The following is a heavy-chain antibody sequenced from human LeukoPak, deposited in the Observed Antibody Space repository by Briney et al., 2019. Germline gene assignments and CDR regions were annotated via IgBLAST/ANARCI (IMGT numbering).Heavy chain of an antibody. CDR1: GFTFSSYW. CDR3: ARRDYSSSWINWFDP. CDR2: ISSSSTTI. V-gene: IGHV3-48*04. Sequence: GGSLRLSCAASGFTFSSYWMSWVRQAPGKGLEWVSYISSSSTTIYYADSVKGRFTISRDNAKNSLYLQMNSLRVEDTAVYYCARRDYSSSWINWFDPWGQGTQVTVSS. J-gene: IGHJ5*02. D-gene: IGHD6-13*01.